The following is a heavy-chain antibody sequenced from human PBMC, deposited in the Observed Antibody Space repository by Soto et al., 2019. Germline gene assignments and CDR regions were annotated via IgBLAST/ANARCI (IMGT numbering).Heavy chain of an antibody. D-gene: IGHD2-15*01. Sequence: TSETLSLTCTVSGGSISSYYWSWMRQPPGKGLEWIGYIYYSGSTNYNPSLKSRVTISVDTSKNQFSLKLSSVTAADTAVYYCARHHAAYCSGGSCYSPQGRGPIDYWGQGTLVTVS. V-gene: IGHV4-59*08. J-gene: IGHJ4*02. CDR1: GGSISSYY. CDR2: IYYSGST. CDR3: ARHHAAYCSGGSCYSPQGRGPIDY.